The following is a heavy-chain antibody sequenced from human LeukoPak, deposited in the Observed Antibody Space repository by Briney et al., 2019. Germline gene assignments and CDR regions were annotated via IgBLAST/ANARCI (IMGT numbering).Heavy chain of an antibody. Sequence: PGGSLRLSCAASGFTFSSYGMSWVRQAPGKGLEWVSAISGSGGSTYYADSVKGRFTISRDNSKNTLYLQMNSLRAEDTAVYYCAKFRVSLQWLVYFDYWGQGTLVTVSS. CDR2: ISGSGGST. J-gene: IGHJ4*02. CDR1: GFTFSSYG. V-gene: IGHV3-23*01. D-gene: IGHD6-19*01. CDR3: AKFRVSLQWLVYFDY.